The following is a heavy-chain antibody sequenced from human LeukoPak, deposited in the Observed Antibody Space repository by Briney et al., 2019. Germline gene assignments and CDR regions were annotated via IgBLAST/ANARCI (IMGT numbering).Heavy chain of an antibody. D-gene: IGHD4-11*01. Sequence: GGSLRLSCAASGFDCSRYWMTWVRQAPGKGLEWVANIEQDGGEEYYVDSVKGRFTISRDNAKNSLYLQMNSLRVEDTAVYYCARGRDYRSPEDYWGQGTLVTVSS. V-gene: IGHV3-7*01. J-gene: IGHJ4*02. CDR1: GFDCSRYW. CDR3: ARGRDYRSPEDY. CDR2: IEQDGGEE.